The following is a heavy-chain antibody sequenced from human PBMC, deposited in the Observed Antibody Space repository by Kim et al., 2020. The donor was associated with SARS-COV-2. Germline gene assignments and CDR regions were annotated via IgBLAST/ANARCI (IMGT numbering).Heavy chain of an antibody. Sequence: GGSLRLSCVGSGFTFSIYAMSWVRQAPGKGLEWVSGITNNGGSTYYADSVKGRFTISRDNSKNTLFLQMNSLRAEDTAVYYCAKDYPPYGSGSVAFFDIWGQGTMVTVSS. CDR3: AKDYPPYGSGSVAFFDI. CDR1: GFTFSIYA. D-gene: IGHD3-10*01. CDR2: ITNNGGST. J-gene: IGHJ3*02. V-gene: IGHV3-23*01.